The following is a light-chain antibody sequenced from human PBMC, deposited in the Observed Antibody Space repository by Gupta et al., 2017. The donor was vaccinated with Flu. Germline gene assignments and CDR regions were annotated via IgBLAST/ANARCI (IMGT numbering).Light chain of an antibody. CDR1: ETVSSS. V-gene: IGKV3-15*01. J-gene: IGKJ5*01. Sequence: EIEMTQSPATLSVSPGERATLPCRVSETVSSSLAWYQQKPGQAPRPLIYGASTRDTGIPSRFSGSGSGTEFTLTISSLQSGDFAVYYCQQYNSWPITFGEGTRLEIK. CDR3: QQYNSWPIT. CDR2: GAS.